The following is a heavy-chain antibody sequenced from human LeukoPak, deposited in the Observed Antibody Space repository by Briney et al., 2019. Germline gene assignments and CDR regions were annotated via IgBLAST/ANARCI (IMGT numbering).Heavy chain of an antibody. CDR1: GFTFSSYA. J-gene: IGHJ6*03. CDR3: ARVFKSIAARPGDHYYYMDV. CDR2: ISSSSSYI. V-gene: IGHV3-21*01. D-gene: IGHD6-6*01. Sequence: GSQRLSCAASGFTFSSYAMSWVRQAPGKGLEWVSSISSSSSYIYYADSVKGRFTISRDNAKNSLYLQMNSLRAEDTAVYYCARVFKSIAARPGDHYYYMDVWGKGTTVTVSS.